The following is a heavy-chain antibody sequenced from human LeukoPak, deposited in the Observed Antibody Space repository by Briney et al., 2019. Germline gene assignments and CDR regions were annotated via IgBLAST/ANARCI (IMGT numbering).Heavy chain of an antibody. CDR3: ARDRNPLKTYYYDSSGPKYYFDY. D-gene: IGHD3-22*01. CDR2: ISYDGSNK. V-gene: IGHV3-30-3*01. CDR1: GFTFSSYA. J-gene: IGHJ4*02. Sequence: GGSLRLSCAASGFTFSSYAMHWVRQAPGKGLEWVAVISYDGSNKYYADSVKGRFTISRDNSKNTLYLQMNSLRAEDTAVYYCARDRNPLKTYYYDSSGPKYYFDYWGQGTLVTVSS.